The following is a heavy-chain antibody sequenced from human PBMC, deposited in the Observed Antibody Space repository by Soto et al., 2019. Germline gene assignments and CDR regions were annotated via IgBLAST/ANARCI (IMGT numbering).Heavy chain of an antibody. Sequence: QVQLVQSGAEVKKPGSSVKFSCKASGGTFSSYAISWVRQAPGQGLEWMGGIIPIFGTANYAQKFQGRVTITADESTSTAYMELSSLRSEDTAVYYCARGGEDIVLVPAAMILPYYYGMDVWGQGTTVTVSS. CDR3: ARGGEDIVLVPAAMILPYYYGMDV. D-gene: IGHD2-2*01. CDR2: IIPIFGTA. V-gene: IGHV1-69*12. J-gene: IGHJ6*02. CDR1: GGTFSSYA.